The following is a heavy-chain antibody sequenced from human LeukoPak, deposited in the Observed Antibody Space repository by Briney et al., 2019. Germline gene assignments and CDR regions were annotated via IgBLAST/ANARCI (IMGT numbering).Heavy chain of an antibody. CDR3: ARSLGSGWIHPVEY. J-gene: IGHJ4*02. CDR1: GFSFNTYA. D-gene: IGHD6-19*01. CDR2: VSYDGGAK. Sequence: GSLRLSCAASGFSFNTYALHWVRQAPGKGLEWVAVVSYDGGAKYYADSVKGRFTISRDNSKNTVDLQMYSLRAEDSAVYYCARSLGSGWIHPVEYWGQGTLVTVS. V-gene: IGHV3-30*03.